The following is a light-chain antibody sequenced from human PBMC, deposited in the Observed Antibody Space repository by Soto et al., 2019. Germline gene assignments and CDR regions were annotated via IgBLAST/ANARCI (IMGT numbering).Light chain of an antibody. CDR2: DVS. J-gene: IGLJ1*01. CDR3: SAFTSSSTYV. CDR1: SSDVGGYNY. V-gene: IGLV2-14*01. Sequence: QSVLTQPASVSGSPGQSITISCTGTSSDVGGYNYVSWYQQHPGKAPKLMIYDVSNRPSGVSNRFSGSKSGNTASLTISGLQAVDEADSYCSAFTSSSTYVVGTGTKVTVL.